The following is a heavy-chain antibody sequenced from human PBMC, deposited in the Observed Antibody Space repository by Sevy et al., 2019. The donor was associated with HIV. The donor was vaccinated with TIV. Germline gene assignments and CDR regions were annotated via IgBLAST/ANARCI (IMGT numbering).Heavy chain of an antibody. CDR3: AKDYSAGITFVRGAYRAGRDYFDY. J-gene: IGHJ4*02. CDR1: GFTFRTSG. D-gene: IGHD3-10*01. CDR2: ISYDEAHK. V-gene: IGHV3-30*18. Sequence: GGSLRLSCVTSGFTFRTSGMHWVRQSPGKGLEWVAIISYDEAHKNYADSVRVRFSISRDSSKNTLYLQMSSLKTADTAVHYCAKDYSAGITFVRGAYRAGRDYFDYWGQGTQVTVSS.